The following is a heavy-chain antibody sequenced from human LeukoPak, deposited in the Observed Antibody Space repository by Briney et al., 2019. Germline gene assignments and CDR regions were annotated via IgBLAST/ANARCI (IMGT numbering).Heavy chain of an antibody. CDR3: AREQKPQYSSSWYSYFQH. J-gene: IGHJ1*01. CDR1: GGTFISYA. Sequence: SVKVSCKASGGTFISYAISWVRQAPGQGREWMGRIIPIFGTANYAQKFQGRVTITTDESTSTAYMELSSLRSEDTAVYYCAREQKPQYSSSWYSYFQHWGQGTLVTVSS. CDR2: IIPIFGTA. D-gene: IGHD6-13*01. V-gene: IGHV1-69*05.